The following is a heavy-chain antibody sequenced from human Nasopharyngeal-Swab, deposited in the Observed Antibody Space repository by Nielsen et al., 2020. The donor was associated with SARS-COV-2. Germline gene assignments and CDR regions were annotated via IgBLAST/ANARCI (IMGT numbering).Heavy chain of an antibody. J-gene: IGHJ4*02. D-gene: IGHD5-18*01. CDR2: IYPGDSDT. V-gene: IGHV5-51*01. CDR3: ARSDTAMVIDDY. CDR1: GYSFTSYW. Sequence: KVSCKGSGYSFTSYWISWVRQMPGKGLEWMGIIYPGDSDTRYSPSFQGQVTISADKSISTAYLQWSSLKASDTAMYYCARSDTAMVIDDYWGQGTLVTVSS.